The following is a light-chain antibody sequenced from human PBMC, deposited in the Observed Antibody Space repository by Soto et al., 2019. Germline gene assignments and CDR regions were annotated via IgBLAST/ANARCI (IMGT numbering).Light chain of an antibody. CDR2: GAS. CDR3: QQYGSSPGT. V-gene: IGKV3-20*01. CDR1: QSVRNNY. Sequence: EIGLTQSPGTLSLSPGERATLSCRASQSVRNNYLAWYQQKPGQAPRLLIYGASSRATGIPDRFSGSGSGTDFTLTISRLEPEDFAVYYCQQYGSSPGTFGQGTKVDIK. J-gene: IGKJ1*01.